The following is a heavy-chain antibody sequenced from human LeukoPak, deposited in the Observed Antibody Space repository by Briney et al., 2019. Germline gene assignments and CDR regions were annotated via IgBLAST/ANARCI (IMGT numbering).Heavy chain of an antibody. CDR3: ARGQVGARLRY. J-gene: IGHJ4*02. CDR1: GGSFSDYY. D-gene: IGHD1-26*01. Sequence: SETLSLTCAVFGGSFSDYYWSWIRQPPGKGLEWIGELNQRGTINYNPSLNSRVTMSLDTSKNQFSLNLSSVTVADTAVYYCARGQVGARLRYWGQGALVTVSS. V-gene: IGHV4-34*01. CDR2: LNQRGTI.